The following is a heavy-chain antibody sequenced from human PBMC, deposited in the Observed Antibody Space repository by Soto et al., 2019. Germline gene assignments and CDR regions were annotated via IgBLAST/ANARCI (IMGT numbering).Heavy chain of an antibody. D-gene: IGHD6-13*01. CDR2: IYIGGST. CDR3: ASDYYYSSRSHDYYYGMDV. J-gene: IGHJ6*02. V-gene: IGHV3-53*01. Sequence: GGSLRLSCAASGFTVSSNYMSWVRQAPGKGLEWVAIIYIGGSTYYADSVKGRFTISRDNSNNTLYLQMNSLRAEDTAVYFCASDYYYSSRSHDYYYGMDVWGQGTTVTVSS. CDR1: GFTVSSNY.